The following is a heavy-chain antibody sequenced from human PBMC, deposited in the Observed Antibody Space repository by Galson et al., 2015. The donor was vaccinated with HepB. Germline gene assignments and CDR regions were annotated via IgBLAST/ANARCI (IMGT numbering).Heavy chain of an antibody. V-gene: IGHV3-7*01. Sequence: LRLSCAACGFTFRTYWLSWPRQAPGTGLGWVGRIEEDGSERYYVASVAGRFSISRDNAKDSLYLQIITLRVEDTAVYYWATCPRFNIGYIAWRAFDFWGHGTMVTVSS. CDR1: GFTFRTYW. CDR2: IEEDGSER. J-gene: IGHJ3*01. D-gene: IGHD5-24*01. CDR3: ATCPRFNIGYIAWRAFDF.